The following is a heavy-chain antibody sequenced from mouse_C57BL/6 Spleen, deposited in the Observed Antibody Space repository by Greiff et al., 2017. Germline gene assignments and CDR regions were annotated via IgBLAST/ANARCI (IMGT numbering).Heavy chain of an antibody. Sequence: EVKLQESGPGLVKPSQSLSLTCSVTGYSITSGYYWNWIRQFPGNKLEWMGYISYDGSNNYNPSLKNRISITRDTSKNQFFLKLNSVTTEDTATYYCARDGGLRRDYAMDYWGQGTSVTVSS. J-gene: IGHJ4*01. D-gene: IGHD2-4*01. CDR1: GYSITSGYY. CDR3: ARDGGLRRDYAMDY. V-gene: IGHV3-6*01. CDR2: ISYDGSN.